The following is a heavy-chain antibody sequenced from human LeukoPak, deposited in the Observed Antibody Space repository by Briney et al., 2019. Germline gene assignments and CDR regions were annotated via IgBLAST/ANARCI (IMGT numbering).Heavy chain of an antibody. D-gene: IGHD2-2*01. CDR2: FDPEDGET. J-gene: IGHJ4*02. V-gene: IGHV1-24*01. Sequence: GASVKVSCKVSGYTLTELSMHWVRQAPGKGLEWMGGFDPEDGETIYAQKFQGRVTMTEDTSTDTAYMELSSLRSEDTAVYYCATRCSSTSCYVAEGDFDYWGQGTLVTVSS. CDR1: GYTLTELS. CDR3: ATRCSSTSCYVAEGDFDY.